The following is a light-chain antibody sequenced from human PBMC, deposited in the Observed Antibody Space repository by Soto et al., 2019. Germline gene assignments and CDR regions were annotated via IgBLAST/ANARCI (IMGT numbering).Light chain of an antibody. Sequence: QLVLTQSSSASASLGSSVKLTCTLSSGHSSYIIAWHQQQPGKAPRYLMKLEGSGSYNKGSGVPDRFSCSSSGADRYLTIFSLQFEDEADYYCETWDRNARVFGGGTQLTVL. CDR3: ETWDRNARV. CDR2: LEGSGSY. J-gene: IGLJ3*02. V-gene: IGLV4-60*02. CDR1: SGHSSYI.